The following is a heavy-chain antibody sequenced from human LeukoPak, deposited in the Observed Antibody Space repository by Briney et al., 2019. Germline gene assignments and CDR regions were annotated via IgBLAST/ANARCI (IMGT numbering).Heavy chain of an antibody. Sequence: GGSLRLSCAASGFTFSSYGMNWVRQAPGKGLEWVAIISYDGSNKYYADSVKGRFTISRDNSKNTLDLQMNSLRPEDTAVYYCAKRYGGRNSVYFDYWGQGTLVTVSS. J-gene: IGHJ4*02. V-gene: IGHV3-30*18. CDR3: AKRYGGRNSVYFDY. D-gene: IGHD4-23*01. CDR1: GFTFSSYG. CDR2: ISYDGSNK.